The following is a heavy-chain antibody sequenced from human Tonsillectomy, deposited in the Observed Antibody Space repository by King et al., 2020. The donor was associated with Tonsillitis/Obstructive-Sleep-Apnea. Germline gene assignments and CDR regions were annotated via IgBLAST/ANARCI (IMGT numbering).Heavy chain of an antibody. J-gene: IGHJ6*02. D-gene: IGHD3-10*01. CDR1: GFTFSSYA. CDR2: ISGSGGST. Sequence: VQLVESGGGLVQPGGSLRLSCAASGFTFSSYAMSWVRQAPGKGLEWVSAISGSGGSTYYADSVKGRFTISRDNSKNTLYLQMNSLRAEDTAVYYCAKVGGTMVRGVKAGCYYYGMDVWGQGTTVTVSS. V-gene: IGHV3-23*04. CDR3: AKVGGTMVRGVKAGCYYYGMDV.